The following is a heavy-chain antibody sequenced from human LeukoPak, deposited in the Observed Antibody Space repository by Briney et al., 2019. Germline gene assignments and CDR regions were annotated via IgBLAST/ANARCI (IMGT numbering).Heavy chain of an antibody. CDR1: GFTFSSYA. J-gene: IGHJ4*02. CDR3: AKDEYYDILTGYFQRY. D-gene: IGHD3-9*01. V-gene: IGHV3-23*01. CDR2: ISGSGDNT. Sequence: GGSLRLSCAASGFTFSSYAMSWVRQAPGKGLEWVSAISGSGDNTYYADSVKGRFTISRDNSENTLYLQTNSLRAEDTAVYYCAKDEYYDILTGYFQRYWGQGTLVTVSS.